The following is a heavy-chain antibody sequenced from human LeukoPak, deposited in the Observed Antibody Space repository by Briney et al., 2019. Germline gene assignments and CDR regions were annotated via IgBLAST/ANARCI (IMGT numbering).Heavy chain of an antibody. CDR2: ISGSGGST. Sequence: PSETLSLTCTVSGGSISSYYWSWVRQAPGKGLEWVSAISGSGGSTYYADSVKGRFTISRDNSKNTLYLQMNSLRAEDTAVYYCAKVPARPRYFDYWGQGTLVTVSS. CDR3: AKVPARPRYFDY. V-gene: IGHV3-23*01. J-gene: IGHJ4*02. CDR1: GGSISSYY. D-gene: IGHD6-6*01.